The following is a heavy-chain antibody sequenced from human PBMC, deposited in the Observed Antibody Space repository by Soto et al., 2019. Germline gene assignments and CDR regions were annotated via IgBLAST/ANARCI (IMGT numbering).Heavy chain of an antibody. V-gene: IGHV1-24*01. CDR3: ATNYYDSSGYPRGLAY. CDR2: FDPEDGET. Sequence: GASVKVSCKVSGYTLTELSMHWVRQAPGKGLEWMGGFDPEDGETIYAQKFQGRVTMTEDTSTDTAYMELSSLRSEDTAVYYCATNYYDSSGYPRGLAYWGQGTLVTFSS. D-gene: IGHD3-22*01. J-gene: IGHJ4*02. CDR1: GYTLTELS.